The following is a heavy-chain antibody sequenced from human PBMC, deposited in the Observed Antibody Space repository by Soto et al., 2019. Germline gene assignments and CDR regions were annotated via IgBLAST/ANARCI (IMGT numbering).Heavy chain of an antibody. CDR1: GGSVSSGSYY. D-gene: IGHD6-6*01. CDR2: IYYSGST. CDR3: ARVGIAARGYVLPPIDY. J-gene: IGHJ4*02. Sequence: SETLSLTCTVSGGSVSSGSYYWSWIRQPPGKGLEWIGYIYYSGSTNYNPSLKSRVTISVDTSKNQFSLKLSSVTAADTAVYYCARVGIAARGYVLPPIDYWGQGTLVTVSS. V-gene: IGHV4-61*01.